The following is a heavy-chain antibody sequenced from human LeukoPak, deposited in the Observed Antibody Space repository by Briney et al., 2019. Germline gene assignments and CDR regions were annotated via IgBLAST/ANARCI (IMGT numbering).Heavy chain of an antibody. D-gene: IGHD3-10*01. CDR1: GFTFSSYR. Sequence: GGSLRLSCAASGFTFSSYRMSWVRQAPGKGLEWVSSITGGSSYIYHADSVRGRFTISRDNAKNSLYLQMNSLRAEDTAVYYCARLWDFWGQGTLVTVSS. J-gene: IGHJ4*02. CDR2: ITGGSSYI. V-gene: IGHV3-21*01. CDR3: ARLWDF.